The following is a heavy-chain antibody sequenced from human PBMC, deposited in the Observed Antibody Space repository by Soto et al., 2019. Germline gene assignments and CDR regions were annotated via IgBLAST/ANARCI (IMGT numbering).Heavy chain of an antibody. CDR2: ISYDGSNK. CDR1: GFTFSSYG. D-gene: IGHD5-18*01. J-gene: IGHJ4*02. V-gene: IGHV3-30*18. CDR3: AKGKDTAMVLYYFDY. Sequence: GGSLRLSCAASGFTFSSYGMHWVRQAPGKGLEWVAVISYDGSNKYYADSVKGRFTISRDNSKNTLYLQMNSLRAEDTAVYYCAKGKDTAMVLYYFDYWGQGTLVTVSS.